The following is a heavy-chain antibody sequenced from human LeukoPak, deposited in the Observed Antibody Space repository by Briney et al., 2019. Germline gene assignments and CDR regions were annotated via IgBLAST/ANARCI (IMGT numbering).Heavy chain of an antibody. CDR3: AKSGVRGQVTMVRGVPYYFDY. V-gene: IGHV3-23*01. Sequence: GGSLRLSCAASGFTFSSYAMSWVRQAPGKGLEWVSAISGSGGSTYYADSVKGRFTISRDNSKNTLYLQMNSLRAEDTAVYYCAKSGVRGQVTMVRGVPYYFDYWGQGTLVTVSS. D-gene: IGHD3-10*01. CDR1: GFTFSSYA. CDR2: ISGSGGST. J-gene: IGHJ4*02.